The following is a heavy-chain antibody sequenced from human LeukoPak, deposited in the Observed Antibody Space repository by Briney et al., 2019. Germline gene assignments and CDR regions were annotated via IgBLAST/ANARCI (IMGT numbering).Heavy chain of an antibody. J-gene: IGHJ6*03. CDR2: IYYSGST. Sequence: PSQTLSLTCTLSGRSISSGDYYWSWIRQPPGKGLEWIGYIYYSGSTYYNPSLKSRVTISVDTSKNQFSLKLSSVTAADTAVYYCARGLGRDYDFWSGYEGYYYMDVWGKGTTVTVSS. CDR3: ARGLGRDYDFWSGYEGYYYMDV. CDR1: GRSISSGDYY. V-gene: IGHV4-30-4*08. D-gene: IGHD3-3*01.